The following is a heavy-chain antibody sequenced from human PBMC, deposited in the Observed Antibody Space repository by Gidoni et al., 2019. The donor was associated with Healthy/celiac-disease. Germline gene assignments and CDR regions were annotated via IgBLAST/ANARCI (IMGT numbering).Heavy chain of an antibody. CDR1: GFTFSSYS. J-gene: IGHJ4*02. D-gene: IGHD6-19*01. CDR2: ISSSSSYI. Sequence: EVQLVESGGGLVKPGGSLRLSCAASGFTFSSYSMNWVRQAPGKGLGWVSSISSSSSYIYYADSVKGRFTISRDNAKNSLYRQMNSLRAEDTAVYYCARDLGGVAVAGRAGFFDYWGQGTLVTVSS. CDR3: ARDLGGVAVAGRAGFFDY. V-gene: IGHV3-21*01.